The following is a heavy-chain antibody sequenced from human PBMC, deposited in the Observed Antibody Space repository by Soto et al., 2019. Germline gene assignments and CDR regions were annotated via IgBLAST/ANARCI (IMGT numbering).Heavy chain of an antibody. CDR1: GFTFSSYA. V-gene: IGHV3-23*01. CDR3: AKGYSDSSWSHLDF. Sequence: GGSLRLSCVVSGFTFSSYAMSWVRQAPGKGLEWVSTLNGRGIDVYQADSVRGRFTISRDNSKSTLYLQMNSLRAEDTAMYYCAKGYSDSSWSHLDFRGRGTLVTVSS. J-gene: IGHJ4*02. D-gene: IGHD6-13*01. CDR2: LNGRGIDV.